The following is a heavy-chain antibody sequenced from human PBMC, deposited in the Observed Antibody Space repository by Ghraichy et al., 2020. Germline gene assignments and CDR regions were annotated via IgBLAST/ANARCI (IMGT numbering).Heavy chain of an antibody. D-gene: IGHD2/OR15-2a*01. CDR3: ARDHKSMGGLI. Sequence: GGSLRLSCAASGFTFSSYWMSWVRQAQGKGLEWVTNIKRDGSEKYYVDSVKGRFTVSRDNAKNSLYLQMNSLRAEDTAVYYCARDHKSMGGLIWGQGTMVTVSS. V-gene: IGHV3-7*01. CDR2: IKRDGSEK. J-gene: IGHJ3*02. CDR1: GFTFSSYW.